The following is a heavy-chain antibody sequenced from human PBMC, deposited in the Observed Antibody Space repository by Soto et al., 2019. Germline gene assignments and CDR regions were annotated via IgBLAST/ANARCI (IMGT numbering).Heavy chain of an antibody. D-gene: IGHD1-26*01. J-gene: IGHJ5*02. CDR1: CYTFSNYG. CDR3: ARVLQGDEPWFGT. V-gene: IGHV1-18*01. Sequence: VSSVKVSCKTSCYTFSNYGITWVRQAPGQPLEWLGWISLYSDGTNYAQKFQGRVSMTTDTSTTTAYMELRSLRSDDTAVYYCARVLQGDEPWFGTWGQVTLVPPPQ. CDR2: ISLYSDGT.